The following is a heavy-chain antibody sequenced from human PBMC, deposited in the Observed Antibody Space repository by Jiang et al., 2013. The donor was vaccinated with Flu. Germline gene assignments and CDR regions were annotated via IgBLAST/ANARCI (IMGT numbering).Heavy chain of an antibody. CDR2: TYYRSKWYD. CDR1: GDSVSRKSAT. J-gene: IGHJ4*02. D-gene: IGHD1-26*01. CDR3: ARGDSGSYFLMYFDY. V-gene: IGHV6-1*01. Sequence: SQTLSLTCAISGDSVSRKSATWNWIRQSPSRGLEWLGRTYYRSKWYDDYAVSVKGRISINPDTSKNQFSLHLNSVTPEDTAVYYCARGDSGSYFLMYFDYWGQGSLVTVS.